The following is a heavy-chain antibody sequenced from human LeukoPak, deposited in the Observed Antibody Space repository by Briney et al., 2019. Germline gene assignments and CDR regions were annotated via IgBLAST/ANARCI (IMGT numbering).Heavy chain of an antibody. Sequence: PSETLSLTCAVYGGSFSGYYWSWIRQPPGKGLEWIGEINHSGSTNYNPSLKSRVTISVDTSKNQFSLKLSSVTAADTAVYYCVRGVRYYYDSSGSHHFDYWGQGTLVTVSS. J-gene: IGHJ4*02. V-gene: IGHV4-34*01. CDR3: VRGVRYYYDSSGSHHFDY. CDR1: GGSFSGYY. CDR2: INHSGST. D-gene: IGHD3-22*01.